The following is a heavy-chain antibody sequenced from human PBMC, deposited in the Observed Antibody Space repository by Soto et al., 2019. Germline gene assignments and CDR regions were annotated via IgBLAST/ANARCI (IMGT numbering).Heavy chain of an antibody. CDR3: ATYTEASGYYYGMDV. J-gene: IGHJ6*02. D-gene: IGHD5-18*01. CDR1: GYTFTGYY. CDR2: INPNSGGT. Sequence: ASVKVSCKASGYTFTGYYMHWVRQAPGQGLEWMGWINPNSGGTNYAQKFQGWVTMTRDTSISTAYMELSRLRSDDTAVYYCATYTEASGYYYGMDVWGQGTLVTVSS. V-gene: IGHV1-2*04.